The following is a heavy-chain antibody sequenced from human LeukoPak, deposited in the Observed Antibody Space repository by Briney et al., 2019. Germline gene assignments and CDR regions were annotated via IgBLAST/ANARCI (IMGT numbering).Heavy chain of an antibody. V-gene: IGHV4-59*01. CDR3: AKHNWNLPYNWFDP. J-gene: IGHJ5*02. D-gene: IGHD1-7*01. Sequence: SETLSLTCIVSGGSISSYYWSWIRQPPGKGLEWIGYIYYSGSTNYNPSLKSRVTISVDTSKNQFSLKLSSVTAADTAVYYCAKHNWNLPYNWFDPWGQGTLVTVSS. CDR1: GGSISSYY. CDR2: IYYSGST.